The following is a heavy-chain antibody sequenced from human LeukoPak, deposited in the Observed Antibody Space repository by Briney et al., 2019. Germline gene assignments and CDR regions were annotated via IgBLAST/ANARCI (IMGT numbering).Heavy chain of an antibody. CDR3: AKSVYDRNGYYYDFDY. CDR2: ISGSGGNS. Sequence: GGSLRLSCAASGFTFSNYAMSWVRQAPGKGLEWVSGISGSGGNSYYADSVKGRFTISRDNSKNTLFLQMNSLRADDTAVYYCAKSVYDRNGYYYDFDYWGQGTLVTVSS. CDR1: GFTFSNYA. D-gene: IGHD3-22*01. V-gene: IGHV3-23*01. J-gene: IGHJ4*02.